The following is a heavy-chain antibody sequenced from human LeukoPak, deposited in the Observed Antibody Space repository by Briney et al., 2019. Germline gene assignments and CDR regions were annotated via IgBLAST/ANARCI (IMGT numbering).Heavy chain of an antibody. CDR3: SRVNSYLFGTSEYYYFDD. CDR2: INPNNGDT. V-gene: IGHV1-2*06. D-gene: IGHD2/OR15-2a*01. J-gene: IGHJ4*02. CDR1: GYTFTGYY. Sequence: GASVKVSCKASGYTFTGYYIHWVRQAPGQGLEWLGRINPNNGDTNYAQKFQGRVTMTRDTSITTAYMELSRLRSDDTAMYFCSRVNSYLFGTSEYYYFDDWGQGTLVTVSS.